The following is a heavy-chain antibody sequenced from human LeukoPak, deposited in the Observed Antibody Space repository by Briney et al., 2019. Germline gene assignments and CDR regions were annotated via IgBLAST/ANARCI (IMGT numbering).Heavy chain of an antibody. V-gene: IGHV4-59*01. CDR3: ARGVPRLTGYSGSAYAFDI. CDR1: GGSISSYY. D-gene: IGHD5-12*01. Sequence: SETLSLTCTVSGGSISSYYWSWIRQPPGKGLEWIGYIYYSGSTNYNPSLKSRVTISVDTSKNQFSLKLSSVTAADTAVYYCARGVPRLTGYSGSAYAFDIWGQGTMVTVSS. CDR2: IYYSGST. J-gene: IGHJ3*02.